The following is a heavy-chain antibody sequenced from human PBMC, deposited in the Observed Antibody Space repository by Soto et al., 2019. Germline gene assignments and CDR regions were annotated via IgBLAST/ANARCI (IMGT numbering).Heavy chain of an antibody. CDR1: GFTFSSYA. V-gene: IGHV3-64D*08. CDR3: VTKNYYDSSGYDLWYYGMDV. D-gene: IGHD3-22*01. Sequence: GGSLRLSCSASGFTFSSYAMHWVRQAPGKGLEYVSAISSNGGSTYYADSVKGRFTISRDNSKNTLYLQMSSLIAEDTAVYYCVTKNYYDSSGYDLWYYGMDVWGQGTTVTVSS. CDR2: ISSNGGST. J-gene: IGHJ6*02.